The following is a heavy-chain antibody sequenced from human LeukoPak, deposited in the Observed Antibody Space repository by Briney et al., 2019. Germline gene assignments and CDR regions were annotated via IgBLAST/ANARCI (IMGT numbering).Heavy chain of an antibody. V-gene: IGHV3-11*01. CDR1: GFTFSDYY. D-gene: IGHD5-18*01. J-gene: IGHJ6*02. CDR2: ISSSGSTI. Sequence: GGSLRLSCAASGFTFSDYYMSWIRQAPGKGLEWVSYISSSGSTIYYADSVKGRFTISRDNAKNSLYLQMNSLRAEDTAVYYCARDNTIQLRTRYYYYGMDVWGQGTTVTVSS. CDR3: ARDNTIQLRTRYYYYGMDV.